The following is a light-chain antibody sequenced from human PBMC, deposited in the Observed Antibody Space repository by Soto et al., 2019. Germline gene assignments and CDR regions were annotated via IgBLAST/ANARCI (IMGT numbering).Light chain of an antibody. V-gene: IGKV1-39*01. CDR1: QSISIY. CDR3: QQAYTTPEST. J-gene: IGKJ5*01. CDR2: GAS. Sequence: EMQVTQSRSSRRAPVGDRDTITCRASQSISIYLNWYQLKPGKAPNLLMYGASYLKSGVPTRFSGSGSGTEFTLSICSLQPHDFAIFYCQQAYTTPESTFGLGTRLEIK.